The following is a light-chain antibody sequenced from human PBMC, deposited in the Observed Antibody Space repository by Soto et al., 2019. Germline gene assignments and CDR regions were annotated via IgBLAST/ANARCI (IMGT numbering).Light chain of an antibody. CDR1: QSVSYY. CDR2: DAS. J-gene: IGKJ1*01. Sequence: EIVLTQSPGTLSFSPAARDDLXRRASQSVSYYLAWYQQKPGQAPRLLIYDASSRATGVPDRFSGSGSGTDFTLTIIRLEPEDFAVYYCQQYDISPWTFGQGTKVDIK. CDR3: QQYDISPWT. V-gene: IGKV3-20*01.